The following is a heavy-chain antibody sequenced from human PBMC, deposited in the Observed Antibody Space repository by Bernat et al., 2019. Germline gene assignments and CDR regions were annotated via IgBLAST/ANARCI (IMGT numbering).Heavy chain of an antibody. D-gene: IGHD3-3*01. CDR2: IYSDGST. V-gene: IGHV3-66*04. Sequence: EVQLVESGGNLVQPGGSLRLSCTASGFTVSSNYMSWVRQAPGKGLEWVSTIYSDGSTYSADSVKGSFVSSRDNSKNTLFLHMSRLRADDMALYYCARQDDFLSGFVFWGQGTLVTVSS. CDR3: ARQDDFLSGFVF. CDR1: GFTVSSNY. J-gene: IGHJ5*01.